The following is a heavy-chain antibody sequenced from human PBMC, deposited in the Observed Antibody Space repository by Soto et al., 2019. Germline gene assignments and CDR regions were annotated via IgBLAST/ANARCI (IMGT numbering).Heavy chain of an antibody. V-gene: IGHV6-1*01. CDR2: TYYRSKWYN. CDR1: GDSVSSNSAA. Sequence: SQTLSLPCAISGDSVSSNSAALNLIRQSPSRGLEWLGRTYYRSKWYNDYAVSVKSRITINPDTSKNQFSLQLNSVTPEDTAVYYCAIGMYSSGWYYFDYWGQGTLVTVSS. D-gene: IGHD6-19*01. J-gene: IGHJ4*02. CDR3: AIGMYSSGWYYFDY.